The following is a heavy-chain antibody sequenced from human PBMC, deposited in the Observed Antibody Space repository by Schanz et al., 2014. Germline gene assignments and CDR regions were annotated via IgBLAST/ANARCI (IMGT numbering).Heavy chain of an antibody. V-gene: IGHV3-30*18. CDR1: GFTVSSNH. Sequence: GQLAESGGGLVQPGGSLRLSCAVSGFTVSSNHMSWVRQAPGKGLEWVAVISYDGSNKYYADSVKGRFTISRDNSKNTLYLQMNTLRAEDTAVYDCAKGMGYCSGGTCYDYYYYGLDVWGQGTTVTVSS. J-gene: IGHJ6*02. D-gene: IGHD2-15*01. CDR2: ISYDGSNK. CDR3: AKGMGYCSGGTCYDYYYYGLDV.